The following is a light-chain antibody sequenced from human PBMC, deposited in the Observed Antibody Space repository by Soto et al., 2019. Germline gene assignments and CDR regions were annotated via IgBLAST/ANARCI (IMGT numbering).Light chain of an antibody. V-gene: IGKV3-15*01. CDR2: GAS. CDR1: QSVSSD. Sequence: EIVITQSPATRSVSPGERATLSCRASQSVSSDLAWYQHKPGQAPRLLIYGASTRATGIPVRFSGSGSGTDFTLTISSLQSEDFAVYYCQHYNNQPLTFGGGTKVDIK. CDR3: QHYNNQPLT. J-gene: IGKJ4*01.